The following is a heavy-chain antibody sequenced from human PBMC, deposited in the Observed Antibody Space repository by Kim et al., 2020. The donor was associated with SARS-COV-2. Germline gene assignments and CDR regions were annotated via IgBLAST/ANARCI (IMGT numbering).Heavy chain of an antibody. D-gene: IGHD5-18*01. Sequence: GGSLRLSCAASGFTFSSYEMNWVRQAPGKGLEWVSYISSSGSTIYYADSVKGQFSISRDNAKNSLYLQMNSLRAEDTAVYYCARDSGYSYGYSRLDYLGQGTLVTVSS. CDR2: ISSSGSTI. CDR3: ARDSGYSYGYSRLDY. CDR1: GFTFSSYE. V-gene: IGHV3-48*03. J-gene: IGHJ4*02.